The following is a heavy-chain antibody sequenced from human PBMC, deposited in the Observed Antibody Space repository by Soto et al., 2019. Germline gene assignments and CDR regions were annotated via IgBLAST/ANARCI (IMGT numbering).Heavy chain of an antibody. V-gene: IGHV3-23*01. Sequence: EVQLLESGGASEGPGGPRRISCAAGGFAFINVVMSWVGQAPGKGLEWVSSVSGSGGKTLYVDSVKGRFPISRDNSKNMLYLEMNNLRAEDSAVYYCAKDPFLNWGFNFFDSWGQGTLVTVSS. CDR2: VSGSGGKT. CDR1: GFAFINVV. D-gene: IGHD3-16*01. CDR3: AKDPFLNWGFNFFDS. J-gene: IGHJ4*02.